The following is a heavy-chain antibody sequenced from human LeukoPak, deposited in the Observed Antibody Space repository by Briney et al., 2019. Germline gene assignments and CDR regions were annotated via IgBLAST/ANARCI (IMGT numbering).Heavy chain of an antibody. CDR2: ISSSGSTI. Sequence: PGGSLRLSCAASGFTFSDYYMSWIRQAPGKGLEWVSYISSSGSTIYYADSVKGRFTISRDNAKNSLYLQMNILRAEDTDVYYCARGYYDSPGTGPGPADPGYGYWGQGTLVTVSS. CDR1: GFTFSDYY. J-gene: IGHJ4*02. V-gene: IGHV3-11*01. CDR3: ARGYYDSPGTGPGPADPGYGY. D-gene: IGHD3-22*01.